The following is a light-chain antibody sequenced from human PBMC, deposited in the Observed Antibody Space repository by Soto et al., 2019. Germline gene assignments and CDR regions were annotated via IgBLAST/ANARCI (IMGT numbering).Light chain of an antibody. J-gene: IGLJ1*01. CDR3: SSYSISTAYL. Sequence: QSVLTQPASVSGSPGQSIIISCTGTSSDVGGYYYVSWYQLHPGKAPKLMVFDVNNRPSGVSYRFSGSKSGNTASLTISGLQAEDEADYFCSSYSISTAYLFGTGTKVTVL. CDR2: DVN. V-gene: IGLV2-14*03. CDR1: SSDVGGYYY.